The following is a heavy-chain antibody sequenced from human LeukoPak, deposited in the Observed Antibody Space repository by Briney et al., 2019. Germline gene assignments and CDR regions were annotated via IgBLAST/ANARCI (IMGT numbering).Heavy chain of an antibody. D-gene: IGHD1-26*01. CDR2: IKEEESEK. Sequence: QTGGSLRLSCAASGFTFSTYWMAWVRQAPGKGLQGGAHIKEEESEKYCLGSVRGRFTIGRDDAKSSLYLQMTSLRAEDTALYYCVRAGWELDYWGQGTPVTVSS. CDR3: VRAGWELDY. J-gene: IGHJ4*02. V-gene: IGHV3-7*01. CDR1: GFTFSTYW.